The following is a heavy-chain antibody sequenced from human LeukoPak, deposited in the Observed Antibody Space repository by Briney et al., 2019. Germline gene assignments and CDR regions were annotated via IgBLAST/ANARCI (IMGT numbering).Heavy chain of an antibody. CDR3: ARDAAYCSGGSCPQGAFDI. J-gene: IGHJ3*02. D-gene: IGHD2-15*01. CDR1: GGSISSGGYY. Sequence: SETLSLTCTVSGGSISSGGYYWSWLRQHPGTGLEWIGYIYYSGSTYYNPSLKSRVTISVDTSKNQFSLKLSSVTAADTAVYYCARDAAYCSGGSCPQGAFDIWGQGTMVTVSS. CDR2: IYYSGST. V-gene: IGHV4-31*03.